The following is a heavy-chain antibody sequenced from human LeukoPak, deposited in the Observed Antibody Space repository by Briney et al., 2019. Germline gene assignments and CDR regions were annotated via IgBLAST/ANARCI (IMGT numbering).Heavy chain of an antibody. D-gene: IGHD6-13*01. V-gene: IGHV3-33*08. J-gene: IGHJ4*02. CDR3: AREIVGIAAAGVFDY. Sequence: PGRSLRLSCAASGFTFSSYGMHWVRQAPGKGLEWVAVIWYDGSNKYYADSVKGRFTISRDNSKNTLYLQMNSLRAEDTAVYYCAREIVGIAAAGVFDYWGQGTLVTVSS. CDR1: GFTFSSYG. CDR2: IWYDGSNK.